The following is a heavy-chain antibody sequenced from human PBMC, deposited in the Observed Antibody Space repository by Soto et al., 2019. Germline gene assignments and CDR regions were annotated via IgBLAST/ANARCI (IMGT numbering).Heavy chain of an antibody. D-gene: IGHD3-10*01. CDR1: GYTFTSYG. J-gene: IGHJ5*02. CDR2: ISAYNGNT. V-gene: IGHV1-18*01. CDR3: ARGRGYYGSGGNWFAP. Sequence: QVQLVQSGAEVKKPGASVKVSCKASGYTFTSYGISWVRQAPGQGLEWMGWISAYNGNTNYAQKLQGRVTMTTDTSTRAAYIELRSLRSDDTAVYYCARGRGYYGSGGNWFAPWGQGTLVTVSS.